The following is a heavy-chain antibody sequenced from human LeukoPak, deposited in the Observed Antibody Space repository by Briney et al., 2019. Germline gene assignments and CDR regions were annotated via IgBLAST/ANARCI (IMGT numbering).Heavy chain of an antibody. CDR2: ITITHT. D-gene: IGHD6-19*01. CDR3: ARNYYSLISLAGSWGY. CDR1: GFTFSDYY. V-gene: IGHV3-11*06. J-gene: IGHJ4*02. Sequence: PGGSLRLSCAASGFTFSDYYMSWIPQAPGKGLEWVSYITITHTNYADSVKGRFTISRDNAKNSLYLQMNSLRAEDTAMYYCARNYYSLISLAGSWGYWGQGTLVTVSS.